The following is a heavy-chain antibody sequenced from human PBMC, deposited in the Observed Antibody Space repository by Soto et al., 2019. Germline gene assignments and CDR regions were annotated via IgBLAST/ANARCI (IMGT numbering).Heavy chain of an antibody. D-gene: IGHD2-2*02. Sequence: QLQLQESGPGLVKPSETLSLTCTVSGGSISSSSYYWGWIRQPPGKGLEWIGSIYYSGSTYYNPSLKSRVTISVDTSKNQFSLKLSSVTAADTAVYYCARRVGYCSSTSCYSAFDIWGQGTMVTVSS. V-gene: IGHV4-39*01. CDR1: GGSISSSSYY. J-gene: IGHJ3*02. CDR2: IYYSGST. CDR3: ARRVGYCSSTSCYSAFDI.